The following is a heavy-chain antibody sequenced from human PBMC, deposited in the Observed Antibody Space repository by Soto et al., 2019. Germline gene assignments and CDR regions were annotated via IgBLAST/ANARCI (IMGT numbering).Heavy chain of an antibody. V-gene: IGHV4-59*01. CDR3: ARVWEAYFSGDCHPDDFDI. Sequence: SETLSLTCTVSGGSISSYYWSWIRQPPGKGLEWIGYIYYSGSTNYNPSLKSRVTISVDTSKNQFSLKLSSVTAADTAVYYCARVWEAYFSGDCHPDDFDIWCQGTMVTVSS. CDR2: IYYSGST. CDR1: GGSISSYY. J-gene: IGHJ3*02. D-gene: IGHD2-21*01.